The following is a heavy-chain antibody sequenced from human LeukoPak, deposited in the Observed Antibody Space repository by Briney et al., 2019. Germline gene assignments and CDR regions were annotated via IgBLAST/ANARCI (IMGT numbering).Heavy chain of an antibody. CDR2: INSDGSEG. V-gene: IGHV3-7*03. CDR3: ARWSSAVTGFDY. Sequence: GGSLRLSCAVSGFTFSGFWMSWSRQAPGKGLEWVASINSDGSEGYYADVVKGRFTISRDNAKNSLYLQINSLRAEDTAVYYCARWSSAVTGFDYWGQGTLVTVSS. D-gene: IGHD2-21*02. J-gene: IGHJ4*02. CDR1: GFTFSGFW.